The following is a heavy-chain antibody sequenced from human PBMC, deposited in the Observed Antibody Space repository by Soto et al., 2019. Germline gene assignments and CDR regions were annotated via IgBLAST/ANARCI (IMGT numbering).Heavy chain of an antibody. CDR3: ARGRALGSSSYYYYYYMDV. CDR2: INHSGST. D-gene: IGHD6-6*01. Sequence: SETLSLTCAVYGGSFSGYYWSWIRQPPGKGLEWIGEINHSGSTNYNPSLKSRVTISVDTSKNQFSLKLSSVTAADTAVYYCARGRALGSSSYYYYYYMDVWGKGTTVTVSS. V-gene: IGHV4-34*01. J-gene: IGHJ6*03. CDR1: GGSFSGYY.